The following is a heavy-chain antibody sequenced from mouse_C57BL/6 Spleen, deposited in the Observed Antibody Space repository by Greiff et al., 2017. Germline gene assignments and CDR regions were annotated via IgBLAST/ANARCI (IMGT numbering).Heavy chain of an antibody. CDR2: INPSSGYT. V-gene: IGHV1-4*01. D-gene: IGHD1-1*01. Sequence: VQLQQSGAELARPGASVKMSCKASGYTFTSYTMHWVKQRPGQGLEWIGYINPSSGYTTYNQKFKDKATLTADKSSSTAYMQLSSLTSEDSAVYYCGTVDYAMDYWGQGTSVTVSS. CDR3: GTVDYAMDY. J-gene: IGHJ4*01. CDR1: GYTFTSYT.